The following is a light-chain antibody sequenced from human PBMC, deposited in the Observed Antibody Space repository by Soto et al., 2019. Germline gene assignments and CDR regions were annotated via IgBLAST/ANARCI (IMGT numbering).Light chain of an antibody. CDR2: QAS. CDR1: QSISSW. J-gene: IGKJ2*01. Sequence: DIQMTQSPSTLSASVGDRVTITCRASQSISSWLDWYQQKPGKAPKVLIYQASSLESRVPSRFRCSGSGTEFTLTLSNLHPDDFATYYCQQYNRYPYTFGQGTKLEL. V-gene: IGKV1-5*03. CDR3: QQYNRYPYT.